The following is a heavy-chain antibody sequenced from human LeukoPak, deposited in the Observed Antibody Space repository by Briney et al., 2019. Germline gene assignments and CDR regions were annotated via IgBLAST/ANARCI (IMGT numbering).Heavy chain of an antibody. Sequence: GGSLRLSCAASGFTFSSYAMHWVRQAPGKGLEWVAVISYDGSNKYYADSVKGRFTISRDNSKNTLYLQMNSLRAEDTAVYYCARDPSVYTNGVCYAFDYWGQGTLVTVSS. CDR3: ARDPSVYTNGVCYAFDY. J-gene: IGHJ4*02. CDR1: GFTFSSYA. V-gene: IGHV3-30-3*01. D-gene: IGHD2-8*01. CDR2: ISYDGSNK.